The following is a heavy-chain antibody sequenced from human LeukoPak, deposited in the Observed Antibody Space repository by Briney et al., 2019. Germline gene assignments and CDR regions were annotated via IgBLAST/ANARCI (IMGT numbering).Heavy chain of an antibody. CDR2: IIPIFGTA. J-gene: IGHJ6*03. D-gene: IGHD3-10*01. CDR1: GGTFSSYA. V-gene: IGHV1-69*05. CDR3: ARDKAEYGSGSYYPDYYYYYMDV. Sequence: GSSVKVSCKASGGTFSSYAISWVRQAPGQGLEWMGGIIPIFGTANYAQKFQGRVTITTDESTSTAYMELSNLRSEDTAVYYCARDKAEYGSGSYYPDYYYYYMDVWGKGTTVTVSS.